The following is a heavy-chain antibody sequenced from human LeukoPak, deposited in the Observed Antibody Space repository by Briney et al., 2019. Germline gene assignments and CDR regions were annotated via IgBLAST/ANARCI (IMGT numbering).Heavy chain of an antibody. CDR3: AKGGKWDVTPFDY. CDR1: GFTFSSSA. D-gene: IGHD1-26*01. Sequence: GGPLRLSCAASGFTFSSSAMNWVRQAPGKGLEWVSTISGGGGSTYYADSVKGRFTISRDNSKNTLYLQVNSLRAEDTAVYYCAKGGKWDVTPFDYWGQGTLVTVSS. CDR2: ISGGGGST. J-gene: IGHJ4*02. V-gene: IGHV3-23*01.